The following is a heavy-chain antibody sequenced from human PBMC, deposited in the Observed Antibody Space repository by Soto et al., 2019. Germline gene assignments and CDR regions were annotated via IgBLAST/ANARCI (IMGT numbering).Heavy chain of an antibody. Sequence: QVQLVQSGAEVKKPGSSVKVSCKASGGTFSSYAISWVRQAPGQGLEWMGGIIPIFGTANYAQKFQGRVTITADESTSTAYVELSSLRSEDTAVYYCARVGCIVLVPAAHDAFDIWGQGTIVTVSS. CDR3: ARVGCIVLVPAAHDAFDI. CDR2: IIPIFGTA. D-gene: IGHD2-2*01. V-gene: IGHV1-69*12. J-gene: IGHJ3*02. CDR1: GGTFSSYA.